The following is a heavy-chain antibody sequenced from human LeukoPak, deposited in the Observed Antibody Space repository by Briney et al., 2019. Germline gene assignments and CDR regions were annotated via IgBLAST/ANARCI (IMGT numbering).Heavy chain of an antibody. CDR3: ARGPPGAVTSNWFDP. D-gene: IGHD4-11*01. CDR2: ISGSGGST. V-gene: IGHV3-21*04. J-gene: IGHJ5*02. CDR1: GFTFSGSA. Sequence: GGSLKLSCAASGFTFSGSAMHWVRQAPGKGLEWVSAISGSGGSTYYADSVKGRFTISRDNAKNSLYLQMNSLRAEDTAVYYCARGPPGAVTSNWFDPWGQGTLVTVSS.